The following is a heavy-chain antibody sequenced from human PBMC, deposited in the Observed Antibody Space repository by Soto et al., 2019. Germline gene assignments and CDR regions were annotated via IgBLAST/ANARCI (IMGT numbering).Heavy chain of an antibody. J-gene: IGHJ5*02. D-gene: IGHD6-19*01. CDR2: INNSGST. CDR1: GGSLSSFY. CDR3: AREYSSGWHTWFDP. V-gene: IGHV4-59*08. Sequence: PSETLSLTCTVSGGSLSSFYWSWIRQPPGKGLEWIGYINNSGSTKYNPNLKSRVTISVHTSKNQFSLKLSSVTAADTAVYSCAREYSSGWHTWFDPWGQGTLVTVSS.